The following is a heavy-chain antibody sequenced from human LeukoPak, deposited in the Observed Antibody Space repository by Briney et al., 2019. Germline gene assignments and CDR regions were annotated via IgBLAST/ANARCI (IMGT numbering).Heavy chain of an antibody. Sequence: SVKVSCKASGGTFSSYAISWVRQAPGQGLEWMGGIIPIFGTANYAQKFQGRVTITTDESTSTAYMELSSLRSEDTAVYYCARDSEADSSRSWFDPWGQGTLVTVSS. CDR2: IIPIFGTA. D-gene: IGHD3-22*01. J-gene: IGHJ5*02. CDR1: GGTFSSYA. CDR3: ARDSEADSSRSWFDP. V-gene: IGHV1-69*05.